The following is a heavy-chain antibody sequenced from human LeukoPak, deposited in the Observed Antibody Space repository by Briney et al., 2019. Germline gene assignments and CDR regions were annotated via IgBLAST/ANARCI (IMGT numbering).Heavy chain of an antibody. J-gene: IGHJ6*04. V-gene: IGHV1-18*04. CDR1: GYTFTSYG. Sequence: ASVKVSCKASGYTFTSYGISWVRQAPGQGLEWMGWISAYNGNTNYAQKLQGRVTMTTDTSTSTAYMELRSLRSDDTAVYYCARDRAHVLRYFDWFPETPYCYYGMDVWGKGTTVTVSS. D-gene: IGHD3-9*01. CDR2: ISAYNGNT. CDR3: ARDRAHVLRYFDWFPETPYCYYGMDV.